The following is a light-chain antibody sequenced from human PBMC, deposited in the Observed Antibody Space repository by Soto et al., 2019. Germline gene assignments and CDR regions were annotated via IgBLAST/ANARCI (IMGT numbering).Light chain of an antibody. CDR2: AAS. CDR3: LQDDDFPRT. V-gene: IGKV1-6*01. J-gene: IGKJ1*01. Sequence: AIQMTQSPASLSASVGDRVTITCRASQGIRNDLSWYQQKPGKAPQLLIYAASTLRSGVPSRFSGSGSGTDFALTISSMQPEDFATYYCLQDDDFPRTFGQGTKVEVK. CDR1: QGIRND.